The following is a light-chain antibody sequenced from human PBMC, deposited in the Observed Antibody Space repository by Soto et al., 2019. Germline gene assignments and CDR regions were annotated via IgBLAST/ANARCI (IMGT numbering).Light chain of an antibody. CDR3: QQYNSYSPT. CDR1: QSISVW. Sequence: IHITQTPSTLSGSVGDRVTIICRASQSISVWLAWYQQKAGKAPKLLIYKASRLESGVPSRFSGSGSETEFTLTISGLQPGDSATYYCQQYNSYSPTFGQGTKVDIK. V-gene: IGKV1-5*03. CDR2: KAS. J-gene: IGKJ1*01.